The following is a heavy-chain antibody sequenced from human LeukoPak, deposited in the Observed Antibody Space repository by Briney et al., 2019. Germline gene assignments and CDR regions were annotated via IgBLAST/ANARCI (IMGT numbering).Heavy chain of an antibody. CDR1: GYSFTSYW. Sequence: RGESLKISCKGSGYSFTSYWIGWVRQMPGKGLDWMGFIYPGDSEPSYSPSFQGQVTISADKSISTAYLQWSSLKASDTAMYYCTRRRQTSAEKLFDYWGQGTLVSVSS. D-gene: IGHD2-15*01. CDR3: TRRRQTSAEKLFDY. V-gene: IGHV5-51*01. J-gene: IGHJ4*02. CDR2: IYPGDSEP.